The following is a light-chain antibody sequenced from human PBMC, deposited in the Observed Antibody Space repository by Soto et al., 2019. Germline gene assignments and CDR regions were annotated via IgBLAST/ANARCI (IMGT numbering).Light chain of an antibody. V-gene: IGLV2-14*01. CDR1: SSDVGGYNY. Sequence: QSVLTQPASVSGSPGQSITISCTGTSSDVGGYNYVSWYQQHPGKAPKLMIYEVSTRPSGVSDRFSGSKSGNTASLTISGLQAEDEADYYCSSYTRTRTYVFGTGTKGTVL. CDR2: EVS. J-gene: IGLJ1*01. CDR3: SSYTRTRTYV.